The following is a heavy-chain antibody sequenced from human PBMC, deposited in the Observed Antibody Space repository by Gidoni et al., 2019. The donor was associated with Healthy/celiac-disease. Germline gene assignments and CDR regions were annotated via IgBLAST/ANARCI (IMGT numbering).Heavy chain of an antibody. CDR1: GFTVSSNY. CDR3: ARDSNSGWSYFDY. Sequence: VQLVETGGGLIQPGGSLRLSCAASGFTVSSNYMSWVRQAPGKGLEWVSVIYSGGSTYYADSVKGRFTISRDNSKNTLYLQMNSLRAEDTAVYYCARDSNSGWSYFDYWGQGTLVTVSS. D-gene: IGHD6-19*01. CDR2: IYSGGST. V-gene: IGHV3-53*02. J-gene: IGHJ4*02.